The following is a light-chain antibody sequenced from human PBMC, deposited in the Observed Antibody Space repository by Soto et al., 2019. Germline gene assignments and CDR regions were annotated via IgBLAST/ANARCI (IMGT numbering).Light chain of an antibody. Sequence: EIVLTQSPGTLSLSPGERATLSCRASQSVSSSYLAWYQQKPGQAPRLLIYGASSRATGIPDRFSGSGSGTDFTLTISRPEPEDFAVYYCPQYGSSPPYTFGQGTKLEIK. CDR1: QSVSSSY. J-gene: IGKJ2*01. CDR2: GAS. V-gene: IGKV3-20*01. CDR3: PQYGSSPPYT.